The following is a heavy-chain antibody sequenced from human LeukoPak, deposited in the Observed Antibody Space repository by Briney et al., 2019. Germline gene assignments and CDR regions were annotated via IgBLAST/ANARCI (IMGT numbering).Heavy chain of an antibody. CDR2: IYTSGNT. CDR3: ARASYSYDINGWVLFDY. D-gene: IGHD3-22*01. Sequence: SETLSLTCTVSVGSISSYHWSWTRRPPGKGREWIGRIYTSGNTHYNPSLKRRVTISGDTSRNQLSMRMTSVTAADTAVYYCARASYSYDINGWVLFDYWGQGTLVTV. V-gene: IGHV4-4*08. CDR1: VGSISSYH. J-gene: IGHJ4*02.